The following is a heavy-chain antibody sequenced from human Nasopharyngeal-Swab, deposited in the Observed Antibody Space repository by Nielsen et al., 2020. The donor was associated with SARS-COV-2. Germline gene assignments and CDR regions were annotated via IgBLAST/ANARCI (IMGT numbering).Heavy chain of an antibody. CDR3: ARLSGTHY. V-gene: IGHV3-48*04. CDR2: ISSSSSTI. D-gene: IGHD1-1*01. CDR1: GFTFSSYS. J-gene: IGHJ4*02. Sequence: GGSLRLSCAASGFTFSSYSMNWVRQAPGKGLEWVSYISSSSSTIYYADSAKGRFTISRDNAKNSLYLQMNSLRAEDTAVYYCARLSGTHYWGQGTLVTVSS.